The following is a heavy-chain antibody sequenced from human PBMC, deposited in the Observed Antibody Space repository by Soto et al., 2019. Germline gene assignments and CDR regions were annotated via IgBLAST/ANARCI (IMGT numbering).Heavy chain of an antibody. CDR2: VGGNGLDT. CDR3: AGRTGYPFDY. CDR1: GFIFSNYA. D-gene: IGHD3-9*01. Sequence: EVQLLESGGGLVQPGGSLRLSCAASGFIFSNYAMNWVRQAPGKGLEWVSAVGGNGLDTYYADSVKGRFTISRDNSKNTLYLQMNSMTAEDTADYYCAGRTGYPFDYWGQGTLVTVSS. V-gene: IGHV3-23*01. J-gene: IGHJ4*02.